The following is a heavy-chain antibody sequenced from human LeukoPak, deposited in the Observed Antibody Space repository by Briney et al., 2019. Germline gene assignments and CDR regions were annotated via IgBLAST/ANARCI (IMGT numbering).Heavy chain of an antibody. CDR2: VSADQSHK. J-gene: IGHJ4*02. V-gene: IGHV3-30*18. Sequence: GGSLRLSCEASGFTFSDYGMHWVRQAPGKGLEWVAVVSADQSHKEYADSVKGRVTISRDNSRNTLYLRLNSLRNEDTAVYYCAKGGVSDIGSWYGDYFDYWGQGTLVTVSS. CDR3: AKGGVSDIGSWYGDYFDY. D-gene: IGHD6-13*01. CDR1: GFTFSDYG.